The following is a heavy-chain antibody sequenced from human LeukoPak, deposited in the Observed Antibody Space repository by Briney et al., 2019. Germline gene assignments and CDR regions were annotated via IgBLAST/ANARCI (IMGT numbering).Heavy chain of an antibody. CDR2: IWYDGSNK. D-gene: IGHD2/OR15-2a*01. Sequence: GRSLRLSCAASGFTFSSYGMHWVRQAPGKGLEWVAIIWYDGSNKYSADSVKGRFTISRDNAKNSLYLQMNSLRDEDTAVYYCARDWEYWYFDLWGRGTLVTVSS. CDR3: ARDWEYWYFDL. J-gene: IGHJ2*01. CDR1: GFTFSSYG. V-gene: IGHV3-33*01.